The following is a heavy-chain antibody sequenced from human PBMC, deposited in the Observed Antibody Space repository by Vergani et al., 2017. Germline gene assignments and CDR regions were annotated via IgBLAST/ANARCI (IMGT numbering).Heavy chain of an antibody. CDR1: GGSMSGYY. Sequence: QVRLQESGPGLVKPSETLSLTCSVSGGSMSGYYWSWIRQPPGKELEWIGYMYHSGSTKYNPSLETRVTISGDTSKNQCSLELNSVTAADTAVYYCGRVADFYGLGSRLLDLWGQGILVTVSS. J-gene: IGHJ5*02. CDR2: MYHSGST. CDR3: GRVADFYGLGSRLLDL. D-gene: IGHD3-10*01. V-gene: IGHV4-59*01.